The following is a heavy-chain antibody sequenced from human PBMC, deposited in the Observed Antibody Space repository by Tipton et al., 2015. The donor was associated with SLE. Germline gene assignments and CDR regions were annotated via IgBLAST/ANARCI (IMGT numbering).Heavy chain of an antibody. CDR2: IYYSGST. D-gene: IGHD3-3*01. Sequence: LRLSCTVSGGSISSSSYYWGWIRQPPGKGLEWIGSIYYSGSTYYNPSLKSRVTISVDTSKNQFSLKLSSVTAADTAVYYCARDATIFGVVTFFDYWGQGTLVTVSS. J-gene: IGHJ4*02. CDR1: GGSISSSSYY. CDR3: ARDATIFGVVTFFDY. V-gene: IGHV4-39*07.